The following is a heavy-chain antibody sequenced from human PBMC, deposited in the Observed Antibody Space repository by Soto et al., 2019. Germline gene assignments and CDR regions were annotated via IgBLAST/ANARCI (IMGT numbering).Heavy chain of an antibody. CDR2: INHSGNT. Sequence: PSDNPSGTSAVHGASLRDNYTNWLRRPPGKVLEWIGEINHSGNTNYNPSLRSRVTISIDTSKNQLSLNLRSVSAPDTAVYYCAIGSREFDAWGQGTPVAVSS. V-gene: IGHV4-34*01. J-gene: IGHJ5*02. CDR1: GASLRDNY. CDR3: AIGSREFDA.